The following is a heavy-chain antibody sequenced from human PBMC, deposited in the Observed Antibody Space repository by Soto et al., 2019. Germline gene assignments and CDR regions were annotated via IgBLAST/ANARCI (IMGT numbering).Heavy chain of an antibody. CDR1: GYTFTSYD. J-gene: IGHJ6*03. CDR2: MNPNSGNT. V-gene: IGHV1-8*01. Sequence: ASVKVSCKASGYTFTSYDINWVRQATGQGLEWMGWMNPNSGNTGYAQKFQGRVTMTRNTSISTAYMELSSLRSEDTAVYYCARGGYDFWSGYQLPWYMDVWGKGTTVTVSS. D-gene: IGHD3-3*01. CDR3: ARGGYDFWSGYQLPWYMDV.